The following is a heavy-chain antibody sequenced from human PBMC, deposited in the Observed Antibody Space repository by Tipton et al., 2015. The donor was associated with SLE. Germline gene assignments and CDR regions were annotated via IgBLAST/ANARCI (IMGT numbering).Heavy chain of an antibody. J-gene: IGHJ5*02. CDR1: GGSFSDYY. Sequence: TLSLTCAVYGGSFSDYYWSWIRQPPGKGLEWIGGIIHSGTTNYNPSLKSRVTISVDTSKNQFSPKLNSVTAADTAVYYCARRTRRNWFDPWGQGTLVTVSS. CDR2: IIHSGTT. CDR3: ARRTRRNWFDP. V-gene: IGHV4-34*12.